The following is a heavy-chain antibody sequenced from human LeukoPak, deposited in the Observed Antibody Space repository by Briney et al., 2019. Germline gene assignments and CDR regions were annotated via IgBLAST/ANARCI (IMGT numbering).Heavy chain of an antibody. D-gene: IGHD6-6*01. CDR2: ISSRSSTI. CDR1: GFTFSNFE. Sequence: PGGSLRLSCAASGFTFSNFEMNWVRQAPGKGLEWISYISSRSSTIFYADSVKGRFTISRDNAKNSLYLQMNNLRAEDTAIYYCAREYSSSSGHVFDYWGQGTLVTVSS. J-gene: IGHJ4*02. V-gene: IGHV3-48*03. CDR3: AREYSSSSGHVFDY.